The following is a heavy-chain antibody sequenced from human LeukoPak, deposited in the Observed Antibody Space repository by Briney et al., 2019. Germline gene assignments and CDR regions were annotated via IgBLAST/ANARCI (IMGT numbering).Heavy chain of an antibody. CDR3: ARDLTGLVSDY. Sequence: GGSLRLSCAASGFIISDYWMHWVRQAPGKGLVWVSRINTDGSSINYADSVKGRFTISRDNAKNTLHLQMNSLRAEDTAVYYCARDLTGLVSDYWGQGKMVTVSS. J-gene: IGHJ4*02. V-gene: IGHV3-74*01. D-gene: IGHD3/OR15-3a*01. CDR2: INTDGSSI. CDR1: GFIISDYW.